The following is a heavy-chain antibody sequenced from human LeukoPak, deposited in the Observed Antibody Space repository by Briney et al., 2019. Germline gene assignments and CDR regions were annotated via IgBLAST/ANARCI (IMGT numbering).Heavy chain of an antibody. CDR2: INTYNGNT. J-gene: IGHJ6*02. CDR1: GYTFTSYG. CDR3: ATLSYGMDV. V-gene: IGHV1-18*01. Sequence: ASVKVSCKASGYTFTSYGINWVRQAPGQGLEWMGWINTYNGNTNYAQKLQGRVTMTTDTSTTTAYMELSRLRSDDTAVYYCATLSYGMDVWGQGTTVTVSS.